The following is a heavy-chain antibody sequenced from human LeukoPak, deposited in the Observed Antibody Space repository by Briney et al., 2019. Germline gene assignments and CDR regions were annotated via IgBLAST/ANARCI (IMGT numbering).Heavy chain of an antibody. CDR1: GFTFSTYT. CDR3: AREIMYDFWSGYPLDY. Sequence: GRSPRLSCAASGFTFSTYTIHWVRQAPGKGLEWVALILSDGGNKYYADSVKGRFTVSRDNSKNTLYLQMNSLRAEDTAVYYCAREIMYDFWSGYPLDYWGQGTLVTVSS. V-gene: IGHV3-30-3*01. CDR2: ILSDGGNK. D-gene: IGHD3-3*01. J-gene: IGHJ4*02.